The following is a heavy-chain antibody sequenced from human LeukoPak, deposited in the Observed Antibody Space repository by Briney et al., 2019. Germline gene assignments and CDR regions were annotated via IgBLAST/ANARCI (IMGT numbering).Heavy chain of an antibody. J-gene: IGHJ4*02. CDR1: GFTFSSYA. Sequence: GALRLSCAASGFTFSSYAMSWVRQAPGKGLEWISAISGSGGSTYYADSVKGRFTISRDNSKNTLYLQMNSLRAEDTAVYYCAKDVGPADCSSTSCYSDYWGQGTLVTVSS. CDR2: ISGSGGST. D-gene: IGHD2-2*01. V-gene: IGHV3-23*01. CDR3: AKDVGPADCSSTSCYSDY.